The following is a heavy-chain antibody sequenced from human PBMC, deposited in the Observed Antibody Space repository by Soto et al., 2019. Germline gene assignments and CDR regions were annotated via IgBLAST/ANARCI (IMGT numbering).Heavy chain of an antibody. D-gene: IGHD3-9*01. V-gene: IGHV4-59*01. J-gene: IGHJ4*02. CDR2: IHYTGTS. Sequence: PSETLSLTCTVSGGSISSYYWSWIRQSPGKGLEWIGYIHYTGTSNYNPSLKSRVTMSVDTSNDQLSLKLYSVTAADTAVYYRAREGGGGYDNSGYVPGALLYWGQGTQVTVSS. CDR1: GGSISSYY. CDR3: AREGGGGYDNSGYVPGALLY.